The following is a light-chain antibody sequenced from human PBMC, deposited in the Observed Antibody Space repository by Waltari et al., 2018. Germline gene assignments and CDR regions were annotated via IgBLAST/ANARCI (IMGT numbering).Light chain of an antibody. CDR3: QQYNKWWT. J-gene: IGKJ1*01. CDR1: QSVSSN. Sequence: EIVMTQSPATLSVSLGERATLYCRASQSVSSNLAWFQQKPGQAPRLLIFGASTRATDIPARFSGSGSGTEFTLTISSLQSEDSAVYYCQQYNKWWTFGQGTKVEVK. V-gene: IGKV3-15*01. CDR2: GAS.